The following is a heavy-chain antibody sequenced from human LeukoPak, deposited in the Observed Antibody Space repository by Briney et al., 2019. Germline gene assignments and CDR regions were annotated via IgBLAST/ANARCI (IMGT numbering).Heavy chain of an antibody. V-gene: IGHV3-21*01. CDR1: GFTFSSHS. CDR2: ISTSSSYI. Sequence: GGSLRLSCAASGFTFSSHSMNWVRQAPGKGLEWVSSISTSSSYIYYADSLKGRFTISRDNAKNSLYLQMNSLRAEDTAVYYCAELGITMIGGVWGKGTTVTISS. CDR3: AELGITMIGGV. D-gene: IGHD3-10*02. J-gene: IGHJ6*04.